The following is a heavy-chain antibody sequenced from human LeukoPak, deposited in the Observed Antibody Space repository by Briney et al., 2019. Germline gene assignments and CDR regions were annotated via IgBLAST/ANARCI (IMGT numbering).Heavy chain of an antibody. CDR3: AHSRSLSPYYFDY. J-gene: IGHJ4*02. Sequence: SGPTLVNPTPTLTLTCTFSGFSLSTDGVGVGWIRQPPGKALEWLALIYWNDIERYSPSLKSRLTITRDTSKNQAVLRIANADPVDTATYYCAHSRSLSPYYFDYWGQGILVTVSS. CDR2: IYWNDIE. V-gene: IGHV2-5*01. CDR1: GFSLSTDGVG.